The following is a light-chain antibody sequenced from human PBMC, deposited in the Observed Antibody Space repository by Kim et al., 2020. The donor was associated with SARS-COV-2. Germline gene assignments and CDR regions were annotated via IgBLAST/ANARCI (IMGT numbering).Light chain of an antibody. V-gene: IGLV2-8*01. Sequence: QSALTQPPSASGSPGQSVTISCTGTNSDVGNYVSWYQQHPGKAPKLLIYEVFKRPSGVPDRFSGSKSVNTASLTVSGLQTEDEADYYCSSYAGHVVFGGGTQLTVL. CDR3: SSYAGHVV. CDR1: NSDVGNY. CDR2: EVF. J-gene: IGLJ2*01.